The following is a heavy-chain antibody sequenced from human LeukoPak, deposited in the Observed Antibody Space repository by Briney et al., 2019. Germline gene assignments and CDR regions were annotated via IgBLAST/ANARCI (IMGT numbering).Heavy chain of an antibody. CDR3: AREMATIFDLGPYYFDY. D-gene: IGHD5-24*01. V-gene: IGHV3-21*01. CDR2: ISSSSSYI. CDR1: GFTFSSYS. J-gene: IGHJ4*02. Sequence: GGSLRLSCAASGFTFSSYSMNWVRQAPGKGLEWVSSISSSSSYIYYADSVKGRFTISRDNAKNSLYLQMNSLRAEDTAVYSCAREMATIFDLGPYYFDYWGQGTLVTVSS.